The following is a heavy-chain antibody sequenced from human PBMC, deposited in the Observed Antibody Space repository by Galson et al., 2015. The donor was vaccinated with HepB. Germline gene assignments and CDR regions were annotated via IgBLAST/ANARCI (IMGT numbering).Heavy chain of an antibody. D-gene: IGHD3-10*01. CDR3: ARRISLVRGIITKPDYYYGMDV. CDR1: GFTFSSYW. CDR2: INQDGSSK. Sequence: SLRLFCAASGFTFSSYWMNWVRQAPGKGLEWVAHINQDGSSKYYVDSVKGRFTISRDNAKDSVYLQLDSLRAEDTAVYYCARRISLVRGIITKPDYYYGMDVWGQGTTVTVAS. J-gene: IGHJ6*02. V-gene: IGHV3-7*03.